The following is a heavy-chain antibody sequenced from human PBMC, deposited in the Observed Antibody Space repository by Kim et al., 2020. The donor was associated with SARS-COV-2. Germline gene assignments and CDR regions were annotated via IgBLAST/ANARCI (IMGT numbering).Heavy chain of an antibody. J-gene: IGHJ6*02. D-gene: IGHD2-2*01. V-gene: IGHV1-3*01. CDR1: GYTFTSYA. CDR2: INAGNGNT. CDR3: ASDSLGYCSSTSCTYYYGMDV. Sequence: ASVKVSCKASGYTFTSYAMHWVRQAPGQRLEWMGWINAGNGNTKYSQKFQGRVTMTRDTSASTAYMELSSLRSEDTAVYYCASDSLGYCSSTSCTYYYGMDVWGQGTTVTVSS.